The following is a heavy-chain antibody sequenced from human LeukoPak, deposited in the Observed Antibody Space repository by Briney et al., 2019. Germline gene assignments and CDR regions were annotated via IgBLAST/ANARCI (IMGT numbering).Heavy chain of an antibody. CDR2: IWYDGSNK. CDR3: ARMGIVGATWGGFDY. J-gene: IGHJ4*02. V-gene: IGHV3-33*01. D-gene: IGHD1-26*01. CDR1: GFTFSSYG. Sequence: AGGSLRLSCAASGFTFSSYGMHWVRQAPGKGLEWVAVIWYDGSNKYYADSVKGRFTISRDNSKNTLYLQMNSLRAEDTAVYYCARMGIVGATWGGFDYWGQGTLVTVSS.